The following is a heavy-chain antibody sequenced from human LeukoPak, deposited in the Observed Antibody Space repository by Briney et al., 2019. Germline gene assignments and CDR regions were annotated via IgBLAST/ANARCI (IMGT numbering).Heavy chain of an antibody. CDR2: IYYSGRT. CDR3: ARIRGAFDI. D-gene: IGHD3-10*01. CDR1: GGSISSGDYY. V-gene: IGHV4-30-4*01. Sequence: SETLSLTCTVSGGSISSGDYYWSWIRQPPGKGLEWIGYIYYSGRTYYNPSLKSRVTISVDTSKNQFSLELSSVTAADTAVYYCARIRGAFDIWGQGTMVTVSS. J-gene: IGHJ3*02.